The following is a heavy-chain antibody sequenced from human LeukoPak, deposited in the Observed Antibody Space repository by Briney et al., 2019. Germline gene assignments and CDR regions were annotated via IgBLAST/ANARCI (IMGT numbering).Heavy chain of an antibody. D-gene: IGHD3-22*01. V-gene: IGHV3-48*03. Sequence: GGSLRLSCAASGFTFSSYEMNWVRQAPGKGLEWVSYISSSGSTIYYADSVKGRFTISRDNAKNSLYPQMNSLRAEDTAVYYCASSRYDSSGYYGIIGYWGQGTLVTVSS. CDR3: ASSRYDSSGYYGIIGY. CDR1: GFTFSSYE. CDR2: ISSSGSTI. J-gene: IGHJ4*02.